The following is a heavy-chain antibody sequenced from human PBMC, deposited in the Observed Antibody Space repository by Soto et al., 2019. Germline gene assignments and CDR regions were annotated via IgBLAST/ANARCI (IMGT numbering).Heavy chain of an antibody. J-gene: IGHJ3*01. CDR3: VRDVVWGATLIWGVVARGFVI. V-gene: IGHV1-18*01. CDR2: ISPYNGQT. Sequence: QAQLVQSGAEVRKPGASVNVSCRTSGYTFINYGVSWVRQAPGQGLVWMGWISPYNGQTTVAQNFQGRVTLTSDASARIVNMELKSLRSNDTAMYFCVRDVVWGATLIWGVVARGFVIWGQGTPVTVSS. CDR1: GYTFINYG. D-gene: IGHD3-16*01.